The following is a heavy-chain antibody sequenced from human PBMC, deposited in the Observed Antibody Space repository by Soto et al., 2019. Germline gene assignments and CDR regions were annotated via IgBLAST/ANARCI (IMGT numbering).Heavy chain of an antibody. Sequence: SETLSLTCTVSGGSVVVGGSYFWSLIRQAPGKGLECLGYILNTGNTNYSPSLKSRLTMSLDTSKNQFSLQLTSVTAADTGVYYCATALGPTDFDYWGQGTLVTVSS. V-gene: IGHV4-61*08. J-gene: IGHJ4*02. D-gene: IGHD3-16*01. CDR3: ATALGPTDFDY. CDR1: GGSVVVGGSYF. CDR2: ILNTGNT.